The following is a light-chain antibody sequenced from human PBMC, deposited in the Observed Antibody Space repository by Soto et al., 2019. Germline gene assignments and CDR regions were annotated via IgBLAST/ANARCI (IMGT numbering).Light chain of an antibody. Sequence: QSVLTQPPSVSGAPXQXVTISCTGSSSNIGAGYDVHWYQQLPGTAPKLLISGNSNRPSGVPDRFSGSKSGTSASLAITGLQAEDEADYYCQSYDSSLSGWVFGGGTKVTVL. V-gene: IGLV1-40*01. CDR2: GNS. J-gene: IGLJ3*02. CDR3: QSYDSSLSGWV. CDR1: SSNIGAGYD.